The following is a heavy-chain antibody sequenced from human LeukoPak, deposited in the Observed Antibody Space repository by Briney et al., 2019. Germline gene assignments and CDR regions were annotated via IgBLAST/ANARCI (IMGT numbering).Heavy chain of an antibody. CDR3: ASGGIVVVVAATPFDY. J-gene: IGHJ4*02. D-gene: IGHD2-15*01. Sequence: PGGSLRLSCAASGFTFRSYDMHWVRQAPGKGLEWVAFIRYDGSDKLYADSVKGRFTISRDNSKNTLFLQMNSLRAEDTAVYFCASGGIVVVVAATPFDYWGQGTLVTVSS. CDR1: GFTFRSYD. CDR2: IRYDGSDK. V-gene: IGHV3-30*02.